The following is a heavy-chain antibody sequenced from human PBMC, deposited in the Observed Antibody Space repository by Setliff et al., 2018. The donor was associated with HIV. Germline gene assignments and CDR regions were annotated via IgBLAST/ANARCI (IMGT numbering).Heavy chain of an antibody. J-gene: IGHJ4*02. CDR2: TIPHFDAP. CDR3: ASPRLDWSFSHFDY. CDR1: GGTFTSSA. V-gene: IGHV1-69*13. D-gene: IGHD3-9*01. Sequence: GASVKVSCKASGGTFTSSAISWVRRARGQGLEWMGATIPHFDAPQYAQKFQGRVTITADQSTSTAYMELSGLTSEDTAVYYCASPRLDWSFSHFDYWGQGTPVTVS.